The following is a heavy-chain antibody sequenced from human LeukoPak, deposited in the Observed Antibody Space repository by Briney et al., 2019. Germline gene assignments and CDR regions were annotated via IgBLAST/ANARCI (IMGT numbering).Heavy chain of an antibody. Sequence: GGSLRLSCTASGFTFSNYAMSWVRQAPGKGLEWVSTISGSDGSTYYADSVKGRFTISRDNSKNTLYLQMNGLRVEDTAIYYCAKGRGYRTGVSCYSDYWGQGTLVTVPS. CDR2: ISGSDGST. CDR1: GFTFSNYA. CDR3: AKGRGYRTGVSCYSDY. D-gene: IGHD2-15*01. V-gene: IGHV3-23*01. J-gene: IGHJ4*02.